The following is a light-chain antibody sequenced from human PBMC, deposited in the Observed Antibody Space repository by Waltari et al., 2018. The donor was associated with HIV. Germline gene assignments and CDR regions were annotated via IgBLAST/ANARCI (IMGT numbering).Light chain of an antibody. J-gene: IGLJ1*01. CDR3: SSYAGTRYV. V-gene: IGLV2-8*01. CDR2: EVN. CDR1: SSHAAGYNY. Sequence: QSALTQPPSASGSPGQSVTTSCARASSHAAGYNYVPWYHQPPCKAPKLIIYEVNKRPAGVPDRCSGSKSGNTASLTVSGLQAEDEADYYCSSYAGTRYVFGTGTKVTVL.